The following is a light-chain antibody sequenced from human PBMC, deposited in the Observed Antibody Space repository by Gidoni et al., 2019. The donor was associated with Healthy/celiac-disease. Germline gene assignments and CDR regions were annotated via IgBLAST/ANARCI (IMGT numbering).Light chain of an antibody. J-gene: IGKJ2*02. CDR1: QSVSSN. Sequence: EIVMTQSPATLSVSPGERATLSCRASQSVSSNLAWYQQKPGQAPRLLIYGASTRATGIPARFSGSGSGTEFTLTVSGLQSEDFAVYYCQQYHNWPRTFGQGTKLEIK. CDR2: GAS. V-gene: IGKV3-15*01. CDR3: QQYHNWPRT.